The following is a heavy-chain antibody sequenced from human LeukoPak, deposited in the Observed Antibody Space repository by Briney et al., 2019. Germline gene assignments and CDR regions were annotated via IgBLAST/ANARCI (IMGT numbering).Heavy chain of an antibody. CDR3: ARGPRGYSSGQRDYYYGMDV. CDR1: GFTFSSYG. J-gene: IGHJ6*02. CDR2: ISYDGSNK. Sequence: PGRSLGLSCAASGFTFSSYGMHWVRQAPGKGLEWVAVISYDGSNKYYADSVKGRFTISRDNSKNTLYLQMNSLRAEDTAVYYCARGPRGYSSGQRDYYYGMDVWGQGTTVTVSS. D-gene: IGHD6-19*01. V-gene: IGHV3-30*03.